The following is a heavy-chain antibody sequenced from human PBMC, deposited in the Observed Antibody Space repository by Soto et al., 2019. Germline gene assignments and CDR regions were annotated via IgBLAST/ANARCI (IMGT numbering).Heavy chain of an antibody. CDR1: GGSISSYY. CDR2: IYYSGST. Sequence: PSETLSLTCTVSGGSISSYYWSWIRQPPGKGLEWIGYIYYSGSTNYNPSLKSRVTISVDTSKNQFSLKLSSVTAADTAVYYCARVVVPAAMGYYYYVMDFWGQGTTVIVSS. V-gene: IGHV4-59*01. CDR3: ARVVVPAAMGYYYYVMDF. D-gene: IGHD2-2*01. J-gene: IGHJ6*02.